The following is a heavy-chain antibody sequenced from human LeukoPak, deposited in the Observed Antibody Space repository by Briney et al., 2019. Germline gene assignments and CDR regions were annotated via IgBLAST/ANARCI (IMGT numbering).Heavy chain of an antibody. CDR2: MSSSGNN. J-gene: IGHJ4*02. D-gene: IGHD6-13*01. V-gene: IGHV4-4*07. Sequence: PSETLSLTCSVSGDSISYFYWSWIRQAAGKGLEWIGRMSSSGNNDYNASLKSRVTMSVDTSKNQLSLKVISVTAADTAVYYCARGVIAAGGNDLDYWGQGTLVTVSS. CDR1: GDSISYFY. CDR3: ARGVIAAGGNDLDY.